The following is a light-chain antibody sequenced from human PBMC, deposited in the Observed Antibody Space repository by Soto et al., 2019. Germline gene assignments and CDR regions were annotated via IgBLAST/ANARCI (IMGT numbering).Light chain of an antibody. CDR3: QVWDSSSDHVV. J-gene: IGLJ2*01. CDR2: YDS. V-gene: IGLV3-21*04. Sequence: SYELTQPPSVSVAPGKTATITCGGNNLGSKNVHWYQQRPGQAPVMVIYYDSDRPSGIPERFSGSNSGNTATLIITRVEAGDEADYHCQVWDSSSDHVVFGGGTNLTVL. CDR1: NLGSKN.